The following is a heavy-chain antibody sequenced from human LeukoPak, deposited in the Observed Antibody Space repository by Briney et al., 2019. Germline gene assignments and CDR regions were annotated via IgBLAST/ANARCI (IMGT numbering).Heavy chain of an antibody. D-gene: IGHD1-7*01. CDR2: IWYDGSNK. J-gene: IGHJ4*02. CDR1: GFTFSSYG. Sequence: GGSLRLSCAASGFTFSSYGMHWVRQAPGKGLEWVAVIWYDGSNKFYADSVKGRLTISRDNSKNTLYLQMNSLRAEDTAVYYCARDNNWNYPDYWGQGTLVTVSS. V-gene: IGHV3-33*01. CDR3: ARDNNWNYPDY.